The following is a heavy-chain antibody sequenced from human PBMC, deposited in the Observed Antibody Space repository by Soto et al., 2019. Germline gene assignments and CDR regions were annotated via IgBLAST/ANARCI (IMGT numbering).Heavy chain of an antibody. CDR2: ISYDGSNK. CDR3: EKDKRYQLPGGYFDY. Sequence: GSLRLSCAASGFTFSSYGMHWVRQAPGKGLEWVAVISYDGSNKYYADSVKGRFTISRDNSKNTLYLQMNSLRAEDTAVYYCEKDKRYQLPGGYFDYWGQGTLVTVYS. V-gene: IGHV3-30*18. D-gene: IGHD2-2*01. CDR1: GFTFSSYG. J-gene: IGHJ4*02.